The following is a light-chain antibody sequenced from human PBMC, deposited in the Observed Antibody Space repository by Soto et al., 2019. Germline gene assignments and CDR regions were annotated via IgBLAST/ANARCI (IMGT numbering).Light chain of an antibody. CDR3: SSYAGSNNLGVV. J-gene: IGLJ2*01. V-gene: IGLV2-8*01. CDR2: EVS. Sequence: QSALTQPPSASGSPGQSVTISCTGTSSDVGGYNYVSWYQQHPGKAPKLTIYEVSKRPSGVPDRFSGSKSGNTASLTVSGLQAEDEADHYCSSYAGSNNLGVVFGGGTKLTVL. CDR1: SSDVGGYNY.